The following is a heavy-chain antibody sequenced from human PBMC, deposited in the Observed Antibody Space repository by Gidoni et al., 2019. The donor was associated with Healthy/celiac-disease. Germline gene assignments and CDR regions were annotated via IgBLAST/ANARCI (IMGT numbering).Heavy chain of an antibody. J-gene: IGHJ6*03. CDR3: ARGYDSNPYYYYYYMDV. V-gene: IGHV1-69*06. CDR1: GGTFSSYA. D-gene: IGHD4-4*01. Sequence: QVQLVQSGAEVKKPGSSVKVSCKASGGTFSSYAISWVRQAPGQGLEWMGGIIPIFGTANYAQKFQGRVTITADKSTSTAYMELSSLRSEDTAVYYCARGYDSNPYYYYYYMDVWGKGTTVTVSS. CDR2: IIPIFGTA.